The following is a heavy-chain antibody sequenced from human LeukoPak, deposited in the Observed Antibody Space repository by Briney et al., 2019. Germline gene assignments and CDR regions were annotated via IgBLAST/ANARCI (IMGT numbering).Heavy chain of an antibody. Sequence: SVKVSCKASGGTFSSYAISWVRQAPGQGLEWMGGIIPIFGTANYAQKFQGRVTITADKSTSTAYMELSSLRSEDTAVYYCASLREVDTAMDYYFDYWGQGTLVTVSS. J-gene: IGHJ4*02. CDR3: ASLREVDTAMDYYFDY. CDR2: IIPIFGTA. V-gene: IGHV1-69*06. D-gene: IGHD5-18*01. CDR1: GGTFSSYA.